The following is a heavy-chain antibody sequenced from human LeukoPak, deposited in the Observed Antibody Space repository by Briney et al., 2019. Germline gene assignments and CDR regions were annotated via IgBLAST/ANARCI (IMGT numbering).Heavy chain of an antibody. D-gene: IGHD3-16*01. J-gene: IGHJ3*02. Sequence: PSETLPLTCTVSGGSISSSSYYWGWIRQPPGKGLEWIGSIYYSGSTYYNPSLKSRVTISVDTSKNQFSLKLNSVTAADKAVYYCARPYDYVWGSYQDAFDIWGQGTMVTVSS. CDR3: ARPYDYVWGSYQDAFDI. CDR1: GGSISSSSYY. CDR2: IYYSGST. V-gene: IGHV4-39*01.